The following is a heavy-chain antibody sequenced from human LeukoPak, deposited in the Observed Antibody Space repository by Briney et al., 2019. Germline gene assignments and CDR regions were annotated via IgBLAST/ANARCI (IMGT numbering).Heavy chain of an antibody. V-gene: IGHV3-7*01. J-gene: IGHJ6*03. CDR2: IKQHGSEK. Sequence: GGSLRLSCAASGFTFSSYWMSWVRQAPGKGLEWVANIKQHGSEKYYVDSVKGRFTVSRDNAKNSLYLQMNSLRAEDTGVYYCARPLLNYYYYVDVWGKGTTVTVSS. CDR3: ARPLLNYYYYVDV. CDR1: GFTFSSYW.